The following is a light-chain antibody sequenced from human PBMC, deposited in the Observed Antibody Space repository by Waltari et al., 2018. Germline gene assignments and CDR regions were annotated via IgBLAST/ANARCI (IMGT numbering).Light chain of an antibody. Sequence: AIQMTQSPSSLSASVGDKVTITCRASQGIRYDLGWYQQKPGKAPKLLIYAASSLQSGVPSRFSGGGAGTEFTLTISSLQPEDFATYYRLQDYNYPWTFGQGTKVEIK. CDR1: QGIRYD. CDR2: AAS. V-gene: IGKV1-6*01. J-gene: IGKJ1*01. CDR3: LQDYNYPWT.